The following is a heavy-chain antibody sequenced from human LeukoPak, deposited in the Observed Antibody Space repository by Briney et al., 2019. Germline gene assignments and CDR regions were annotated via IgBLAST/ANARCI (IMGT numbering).Heavy chain of an antibody. D-gene: IGHD6-13*01. V-gene: IGHV3-23*01. Sequence: GGSLRLSCEASGFTFRSYAMTWVRQPPGRGLEWVSSIGGNGDGTYYADSVRGRFSISRDNSGNTLFLQMNSLSAEDTALYYCAKESGNSGTWPQNYFDYWGQGSLVTVSS. J-gene: IGHJ4*02. CDR2: IGGNGDGT. CDR1: GFTFRSYA. CDR3: AKESGNSGTWPQNYFDY.